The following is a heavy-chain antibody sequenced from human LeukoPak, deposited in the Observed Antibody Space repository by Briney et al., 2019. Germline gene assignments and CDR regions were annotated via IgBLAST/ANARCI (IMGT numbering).Heavy chain of an antibody. V-gene: IGHV3-23*01. J-gene: IGHJ5*02. CDR3: AKLPSTGWYAGGNWFDP. D-gene: IGHD6-19*01. CDR1: EFTFSNYA. Sequence: GGPLGLSRAASEFTFSNYAMTWFGQAPGKGLEWVSLISGSGGDIRYADSVRGRFSISRDNSKNTLYLQMNSLRAEDTAVFYCAKLPSTGWYAGGNWFDPWGQGTLVTVSS. CDR2: ISGSGGDI.